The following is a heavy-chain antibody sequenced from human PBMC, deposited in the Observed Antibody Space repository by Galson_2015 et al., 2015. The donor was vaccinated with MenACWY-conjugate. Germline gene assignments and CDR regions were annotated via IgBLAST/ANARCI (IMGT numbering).Heavy chain of an antibody. V-gene: IGHV3-53*01. J-gene: IGHJ3*02. CDR1: GFTVSSNH. CDR2: DYGADYSGGRL. CDR3: ASSRFNWGPDGFDI. Sequence: SLRLSCAASGFTVSSNHMSWVRQAPGKGLEWVLLDYGADYSGGRLYYADSVKGRFTSSRDNSKNTVYLQKNSLRAEDTAMYYCASSRFNWGPDGFDIWGQGTMVTVSS. D-gene: IGHD7-27*01.